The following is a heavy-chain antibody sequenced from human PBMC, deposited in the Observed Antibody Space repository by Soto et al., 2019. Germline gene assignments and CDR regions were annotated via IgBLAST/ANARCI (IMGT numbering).Heavy chain of an antibody. J-gene: IGHJ2*01. Sequence: QVQLQQWGAGLLKPSETLSLTCVVYGGSFGGYYWTWFRQPPGMGLEWIGEINHSGSTNYNPSHKSGVTISMDTSKNQFSLKLSSVTAADTAVYYCARYTNSPLWYFDLWGRGTLVTVSS. CDR1: GGSFGGYY. CDR2: INHSGST. V-gene: IGHV4-34*01. D-gene: IGHD2-2*02. CDR3: ARYTNSPLWYFDL.